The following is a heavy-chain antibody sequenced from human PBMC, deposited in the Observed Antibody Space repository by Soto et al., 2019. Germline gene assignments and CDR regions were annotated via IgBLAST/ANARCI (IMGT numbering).Heavy chain of an antibody. CDR3: ARGGEYYDFLTGSYIHYLDS. CDR1: GGSISSNNW. D-gene: IGHD3-9*01. Sequence: QVQLQESGPGLVKPSGTLSLTCAVSGGSISSNNWWSWVRQPPGKGLEWIGEIYHSGSTYYSPSLMSRVIISVDKSNDQFSLKLSSVTAADTAVYYCARGGEYYDFLTGSYIHYLDSWGQGSLVTVSS. CDR2: IYHSGST. V-gene: IGHV4-4*02. J-gene: IGHJ4*02.